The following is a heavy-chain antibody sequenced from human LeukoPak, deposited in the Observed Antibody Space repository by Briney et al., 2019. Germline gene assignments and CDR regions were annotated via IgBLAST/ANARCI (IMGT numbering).Heavy chain of an antibody. Sequence: ASVKVSCKASGYTFTGYYMHWVRQAPGQGLEWMGWINPNSGGTNYAQKFQGRVTMTRDTSISTAYMELSRLRSDDTAVYYCARGAITMVRGADDAFDIWGQGTMVTVSS. V-gene: IGHV1-2*02. J-gene: IGHJ3*02. D-gene: IGHD3-10*01. CDR2: INPNSGGT. CDR1: GYTFTGYY. CDR3: ARGAITMVRGADDAFDI.